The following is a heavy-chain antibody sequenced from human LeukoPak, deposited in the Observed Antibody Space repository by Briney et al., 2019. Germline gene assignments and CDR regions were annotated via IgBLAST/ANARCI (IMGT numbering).Heavy chain of an antibody. D-gene: IGHD3-22*01. CDR1: GGSFSGYY. CDR3: VRDDTYFYDSSGHGFDY. J-gene: IGHJ4*02. CDR2: INHSGST. V-gene: IGHV4-34*01. Sequence: SETLSLTCAVYGGSFSGYYWSWIRQPPGKGLEWIGEINHSGSTYYNPSLKSRVTISVDTSKNQFSLKLSSVTAADTAFYFCVRDDTYFYDSSGHGFDYWGQGTLVTVTS.